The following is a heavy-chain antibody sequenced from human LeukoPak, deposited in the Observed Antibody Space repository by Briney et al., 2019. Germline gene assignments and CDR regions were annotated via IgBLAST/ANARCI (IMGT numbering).Heavy chain of an antibody. V-gene: IGHV4-39*07. J-gene: IGHJ4*02. CDR2: INHSGST. D-gene: IGHD3-22*01. CDR3: ARVDYDSSGYYDY. Sequence: SETLSLTCTVSGGSISSSSYYWGWIRQPPGKGLEWIGEINHSGSTNYNPSLKSRVTISVDTSKNQFSLKLSSVTAADTAVYYCARVDYDSSGYYDYWGQGTLVTVSS. CDR1: GGSISSSSYY.